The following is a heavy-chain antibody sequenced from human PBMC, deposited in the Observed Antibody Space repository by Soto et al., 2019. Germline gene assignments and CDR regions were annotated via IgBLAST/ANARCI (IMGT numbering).Heavy chain of an antibody. D-gene: IGHD6-13*01. CDR3: ARPNTRYSSTDY. J-gene: IGHJ4*02. CDR2: FYFST. V-gene: IGHV4-59*08. CDR1: GFTFSRYA. Sequence: GSLRLSCAAPGFTFSRYAMSWVRQPPGKGLEWIGCFYFSTNYNPALNSRVTISVDRSKNHFSLKLTSVTAADTAVSFCARPNTRYSSTDYWGQGTTVTVSS.